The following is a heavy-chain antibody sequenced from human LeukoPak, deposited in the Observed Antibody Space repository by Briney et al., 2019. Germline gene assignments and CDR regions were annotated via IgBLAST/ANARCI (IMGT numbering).Heavy chain of an antibody. CDR3: ARGRDWLRTDAFDT. J-gene: IGHJ3*02. D-gene: IGHD3/OR15-3a*01. Sequence: SETLSLTCTVYGGSFSGYYWSWIRQPPGKGLEWIGEINHSGSTNYKSSLKSRVPMSADTSKNQFSLKLRSVTAADTAVYFCARGRDWLRTDAFDTWGQGTMVTVSS. CDR2: INHSGST. V-gene: IGHV4-34*01. CDR1: GGSFSGYY.